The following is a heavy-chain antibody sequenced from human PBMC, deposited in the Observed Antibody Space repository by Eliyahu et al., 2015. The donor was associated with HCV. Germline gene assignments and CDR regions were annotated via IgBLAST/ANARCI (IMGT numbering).Heavy chain of an antibody. CDR1: GFTFTTYA. V-gene: IGHV3-30*14. CDR3: ARAPMSGWHNFDY. CDR2: ISSDAKKK. Sequence: QVQMVESGGGVVQPGRSLXLSCAASGFTFTTYAMHWVRQAPGKGLEWVAVISSDAKKKNDADSVKGRFTISRDNSKDTLYLQMNSLRTEDTAVYYCARAPMSGWHNFDYWGQGTLVTVSS. D-gene: IGHD6-19*01. J-gene: IGHJ4*02.